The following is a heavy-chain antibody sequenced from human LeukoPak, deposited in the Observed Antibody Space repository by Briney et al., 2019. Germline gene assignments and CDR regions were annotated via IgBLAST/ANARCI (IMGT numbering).Heavy chain of an antibody. V-gene: IGHV3-21*01. Sequence: GGSLRLSCAASGFTFSSYSMNWVRQAPGKGLEWVSSISSSSYIYYADSVKGRFTISRDNAKNSLYLQMNSLRAEDTAVYHCARTLGKRDPYYFDYWGQGTLVTVSS. D-gene: IGHD7-27*01. CDR1: GFTFSSYS. CDR2: ISSSSYI. J-gene: IGHJ4*02. CDR3: ARTLGKRDPYYFDY.